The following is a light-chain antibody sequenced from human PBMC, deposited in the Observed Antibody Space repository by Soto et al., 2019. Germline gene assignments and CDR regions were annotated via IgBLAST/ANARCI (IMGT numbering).Light chain of an antibody. CDR3: QSHDRSLSGSRVV. CDR1: SSNIGAGYN. J-gene: IGLJ2*01. V-gene: IGLV1-40*01. CDR2: GDN. Sequence: QPVLTQPPSVSGAPGQRVTISCIGGSSNIGAGYNVHWYQQLPGTAPKLLISGDNNRPSGVPDRFSGSKSGTSASLAITGLQDEDEADYYCQSHDRSLSGSRVVFGGGTKLTVL.